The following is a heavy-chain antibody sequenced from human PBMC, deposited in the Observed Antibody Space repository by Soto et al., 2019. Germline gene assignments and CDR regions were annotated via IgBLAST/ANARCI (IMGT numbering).Heavy chain of an antibody. J-gene: IGHJ4*02. CDR1: GFTFSNAW. V-gene: IGHV3-15*01. CDR3: TTDRLYSSSWYYFDY. D-gene: IGHD6-13*01. CDR2: IKRKTDGGTT. Sequence: GGSLRLSCAASGFTFSNAWMSWVRQAPGKGLEWVGRIKRKTDGGTTDYAAPVKGSFTISRDDSKNTLYMQMNSLKTEDTAVYYCTTDRLYSSSWYYFDYWGQGTLVTVSS.